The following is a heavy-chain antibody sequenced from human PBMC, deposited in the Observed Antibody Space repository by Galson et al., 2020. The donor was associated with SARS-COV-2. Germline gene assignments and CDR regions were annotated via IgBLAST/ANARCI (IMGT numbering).Heavy chain of an antibody. J-gene: IGHJ4*02. CDR2: ISYDGSNK. V-gene: IGHV3-30*04. CDR1: GFTFSSYA. D-gene: IGHD4-17*01. Sequence: GSLRLSCAASGFTFSSYAMHWVRQAPGKGLEWVAVISYDGSNKYYADSVKGRFTISRDNSKNTLYLQMNSLRAEDTAVYYCARDRNGDYQFDYWGQGTLVTVSS. CDR3: ARDRNGDYQFDY.